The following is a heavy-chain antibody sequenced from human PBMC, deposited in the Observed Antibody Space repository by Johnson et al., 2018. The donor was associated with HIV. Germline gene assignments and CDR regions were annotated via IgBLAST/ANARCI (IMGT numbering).Heavy chain of an antibody. CDR2: ISYDGSNK. Sequence: QVQLVESGGGVVQPGRSLRLSCAASGFTFSSYGMHWVRQAPGKGLEWVAVISYDGSNKYYTDSVTGRFTISRDNSKNTLYLQMNSLRDEDTAVYYCARAGGWELTNAFDIWGQGTMVTVSS. CDR3: ARAGGWELTNAFDI. D-gene: IGHD1-26*01. J-gene: IGHJ3*02. CDR1: GFTFSSYG. V-gene: IGHV3-30*03.